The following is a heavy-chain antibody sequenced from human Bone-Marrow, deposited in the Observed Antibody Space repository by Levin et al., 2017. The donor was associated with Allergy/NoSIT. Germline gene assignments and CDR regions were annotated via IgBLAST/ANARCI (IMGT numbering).Heavy chain of an antibody. V-gene: IGHV3-33*01. CDR1: GFSLSNYG. Sequence: GGSLRLSCAASGFSLSNYGMHWVRQAPGKGLQWVAAISFDAKYRYYPDSVNGRFTISRDTSKNTVYLHMNSLTVEDTAVYFCARDFNHFGVLYYFFDYWGQGTLVSVSS. D-gene: IGHD3-3*01. CDR2: ISFDAKYR. CDR3: ARDFNHFGVLYYFFDY. J-gene: IGHJ4*02.